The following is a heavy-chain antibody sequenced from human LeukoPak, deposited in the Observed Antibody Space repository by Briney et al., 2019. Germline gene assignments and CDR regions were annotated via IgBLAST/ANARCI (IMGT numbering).Heavy chain of an antibody. Sequence: GGSLRLSCAASGFTFSAYAMHWVRQAPGKGLEYVSGISSNGGLTYYADSVKGRFTISRDKSKNTVFLQMGSLRAEDMALYYCARDHSGAVADYWGQGTLVTVSP. V-gene: IGHV3-64*02. D-gene: IGHD5-12*01. CDR3: ARDHSGAVADY. J-gene: IGHJ4*02. CDR2: ISSNGGLT. CDR1: GFTFSAYA.